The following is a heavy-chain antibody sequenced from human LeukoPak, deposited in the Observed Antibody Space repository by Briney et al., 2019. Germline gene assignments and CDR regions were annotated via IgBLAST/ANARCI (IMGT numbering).Heavy chain of an antibody. CDR2: LYVSGST. J-gene: IGHJ4*02. V-gene: IGHV4-38-2*02. D-gene: IGHD4-17*01. CDR3: ASRTTVTSYHFDY. CDR1: GYSISSGDY. Sequence: SETLSLTCTVSGYSISSGDYWGWIRQPPGKGLEWIGSLYVSGSTYYNPSLKSRVTISVDTSKNQFSLKLSSVTAADTAVYYCASRTTVTSYHFDYWGQGTLVTVSS.